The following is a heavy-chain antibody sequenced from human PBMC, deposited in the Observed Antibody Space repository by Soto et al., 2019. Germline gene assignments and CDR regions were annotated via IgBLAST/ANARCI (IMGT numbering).Heavy chain of an antibody. Sequence: SETLSLTCTVSGGSVSSGSYYWSWIRQPPGKGLEWIGYIYYSGSTNYNPSLKSRVTISVDTSKNQFSLKLSSVTAADTAVYYCARDGAAAAGTGGNWFDPWGQGTLVTVSS. CDR2: IYYSGST. J-gene: IGHJ5*02. CDR1: GGSVSSGSYY. D-gene: IGHD6-13*01. V-gene: IGHV4-61*01. CDR3: ARDGAAAAGTGGNWFDP.